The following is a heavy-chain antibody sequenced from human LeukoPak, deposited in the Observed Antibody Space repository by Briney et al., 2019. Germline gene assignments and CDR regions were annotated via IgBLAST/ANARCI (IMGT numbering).Heavy chain of an antibody. D-gene: IGHD3-22*01. Sequence: SETLSLTCTVSGGSISISTYYWGWIRQPPGKGLEWIGNIYYSESSYYSPSLKSRVSISVDTPKNQFSLNLTSVTAADTAVYYCARTYHPETSVYPESAFDIWGQGTMVIVTS. CDR2: IYYSESS. CDR1: GGSISISTYY. CDR3: ARTYHPETSVYPESAFDI. J-gene: IGHJ3*02. V-gene: IGHV4-39*01.